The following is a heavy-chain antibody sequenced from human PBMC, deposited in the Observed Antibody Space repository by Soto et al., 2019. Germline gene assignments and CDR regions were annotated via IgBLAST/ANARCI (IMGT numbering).Heavy chain of an antibody. Sequence: QVQLVESGGGLVKPGGSLRLSCGASGFTYSDYYMYWIRQAPGKGLEWVSYISSSGSSKYYADSVKGRFTVSRDNAKNSLYLQMNSLRAEDTAVYYCARRPSGGYHYLDVWGKGTTVSVSS. J-gene: IGHJ6*03. CDR1: GFTYSDYY. D-gene: IGHD3-10*01. V-gene: IGHV3-11*01. CDR2: ISSSGSSK. CDR3: ARRPSGGYHYLDV.